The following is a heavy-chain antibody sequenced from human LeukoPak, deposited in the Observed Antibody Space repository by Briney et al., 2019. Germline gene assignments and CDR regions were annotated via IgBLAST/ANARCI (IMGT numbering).Heavy chain of an antibody. CDR3: ARDNYDSSGYYFD. CDR2: ISSSGSTT. D-gene: IGHD3-22*01. J-gene: IGHJ4*02. V-gene: IGHV3-48*03. Sequence: GGSLRLSCAASRFTFSSYEVNWVRQAPGKGLEWVSYISSSGSTTHYADSVKGRFTISRDNAKKSLYLQMNSLRAEDTAVYYCARDNYDSSGYYFDWGQGTLVTVSS. CDR1: RFTFSSYE.